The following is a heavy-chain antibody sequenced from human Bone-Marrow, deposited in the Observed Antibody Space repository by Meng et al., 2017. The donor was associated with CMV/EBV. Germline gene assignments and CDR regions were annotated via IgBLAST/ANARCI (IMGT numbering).Heavy chain of an antibody. V-gene: IGHV1-46*01. CDR2: INPSGGST. D-gene: IGHD3-10*01. Sequence: ASVKVSCKASGYTFTSYYMHWVRQAPGQGLEWMGIINPSGGSTSYAQKFQGRVTMTRDTSTSTVYMELSGLRSEDTAVYYCARDWFGDGSGSPPLYYFDYWGQGTLVTVSS. CDR3: ARDWFGDGSGSPPLYYFDY. J-gene: IGHJ4*02. CDR1: GYTFTSYY.